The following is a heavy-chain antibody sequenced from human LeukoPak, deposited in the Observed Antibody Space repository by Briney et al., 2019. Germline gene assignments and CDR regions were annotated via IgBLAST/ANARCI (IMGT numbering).Heavy chain of an antibody. CDR3: ARVPGGWSSNYFDY. J-gene: IGHJ4*02. D-gene: IGHD6-19*01. Sequence: GGSLRLSCAASGFTFSDYQMTWIRQAPGKGLEWVSYISSSSSYTNYADSVKGRFTISRDNAKNSLYLQMNSLRADDTAVYYCARVPGGWSSNYFDYWGQGTLVTVSS. V-gene: IGHV3-11*05. CDR1: GFTFSDYQ. CDR2: ISSSSSYT.